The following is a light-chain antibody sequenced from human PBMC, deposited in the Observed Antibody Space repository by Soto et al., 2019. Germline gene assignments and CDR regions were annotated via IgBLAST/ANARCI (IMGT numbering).Light chain of an antibody. J-gene: IGKJ4*01. CDR2: WAS. CDR3: QQYYSTPLT. V-gene: IGKV4-1*01. Sequence: DIVMTQSPDSLAVSLGERATINCKSSQSVLFSSNSKNYLAWYQLKPGQPPKLLIYWASTRESGVPDRFSGSGSGTDFTLTSSSLQAEDVAVYYCQQYYSTPLTFGGGTKVEIK. CDR1: QSVLFSSNSKNY.